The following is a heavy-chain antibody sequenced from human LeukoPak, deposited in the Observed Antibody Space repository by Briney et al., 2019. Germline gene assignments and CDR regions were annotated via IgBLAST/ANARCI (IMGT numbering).Heavy chain of an antibody. J-gene: IGHJ4*02. CDR1: XYXXXXXX. CDR2: XXPGDXDT. D-gene: IGHD5-24*01. V-gene: IGHV5-51*01. Sequence: GESLKISCKTSXYXXXXXXXXXXXXXPXXXXEXXGXXXPGDXDTRXSXSFQGQVXIXADKSISTAYLQWSSLKASDTAMYYCARPRERWSLNHFDYWGQGTLVTVSS. CDR3: ARPRERWSLNHFDY.